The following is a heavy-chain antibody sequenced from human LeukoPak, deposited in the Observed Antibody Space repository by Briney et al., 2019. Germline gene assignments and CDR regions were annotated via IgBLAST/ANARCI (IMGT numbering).Heavy chain of an antibody. CDR2: ISWNSGSI. D-gene: IGHD3-10*01. CDR1: GFTFDDYA. V-gene: IGHV3-9*01. J-gene: IGHJ6*04. Sequence: GGSLRLSCAASGFTFDDYAMHWVRQAPGKGLEWVSGISWNSGSIGYADSVKGRFTISRDNAKNSLYLQMNSLRAEDTALYYCAKDIGGFGEPMDVWGKGTTVTVSS. CDR3: AKDIGGFGEPMDV.